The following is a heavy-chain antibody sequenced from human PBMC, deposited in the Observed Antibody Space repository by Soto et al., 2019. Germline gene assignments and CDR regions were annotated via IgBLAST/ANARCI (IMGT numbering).Heavy chain of an antibody. D-gene: IGHD3-16*01. Sequence: PSETLSLTCAVSGASIRSYHWSFLRQPAGKGLEWIGRIQHTGNTNYNPSLKSRVTMSAETSKNQISLKMTSVTAADTAVYFCAKDVSSRRWFDPWGQGVRVTVSS. V-gene: IGHV4-4*07. J-gene: IGHJ5*02. CDR1: GASIRSYH. CDR3: AKDVSSRRWFDP. CDR2: IQHTGNT.